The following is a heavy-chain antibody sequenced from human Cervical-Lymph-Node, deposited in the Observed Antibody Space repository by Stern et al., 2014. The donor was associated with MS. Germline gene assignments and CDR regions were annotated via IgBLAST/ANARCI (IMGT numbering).Heavy chain of an antibody. J-gene: IGHJ5*02. D-gene: IGHD1-26*01. CDR2: ISWEYDN. CDR3: AHRRAFSGNIDWFDP. V-gene: IGHV2-5*02. CDR1: GFSLRETGVR. Sequence: QVTLKESGPTLVKPTQTLTLTCTFSGFSLRETGVRVARIRQPPGKALEXLGTISWEYDNPNNPSLTDRLTITGDAAKNQVVLTITDMDPVDTGTYYCAHRRAFSGNIDWFDPWGQGILVTVSS.